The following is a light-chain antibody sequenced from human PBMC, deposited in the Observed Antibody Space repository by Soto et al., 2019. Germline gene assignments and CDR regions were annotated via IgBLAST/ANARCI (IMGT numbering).Light chain of an antibody. CDR1: ESVNSAY. Sequence: EIVLTQSPVTLSLSPGERATLSCRASESVNSAYLAWYQHRPAQAPRLLIYGASSRATGVPDRFSGSGSGTEFTLTITRLEPADFALYYCQQYGYPPWTFGLGTKVEIK. J-gene: IGKJ1*01. V-gene: IGKV3-20*01. CDR2: GAS. CDR3: QQYGYPPWT.